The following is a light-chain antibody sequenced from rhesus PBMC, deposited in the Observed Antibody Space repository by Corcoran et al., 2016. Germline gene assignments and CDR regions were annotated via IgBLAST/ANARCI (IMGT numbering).Light chain of an antibody. J-gene: IGKJ2*01. V-gene: IGKV3-17*02. Sequence: EIVMTQSPATLSLSPGERATLSCRASQSVSSRLAWYQQTPGQAPRLLIYDASSRVTGIPERFSGSGSGTDFTLTISSLEPEDVAVYFCQQESNWSYSFGQGTKVEI. CDR3: QQESNWSYS. CDR2: DAS. CDR1: QSVSSR.